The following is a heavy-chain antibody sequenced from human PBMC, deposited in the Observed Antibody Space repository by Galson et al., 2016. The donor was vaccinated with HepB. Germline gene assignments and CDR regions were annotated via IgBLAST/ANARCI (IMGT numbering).Heavy chain of an antibody. CDR3: AKIGSSAWYPGGVY. V-gene: IGHV3-23*01. CDR2: RGGRGSST. J-gene: IGHJ4*02. CDR1: GLNFNSYA. Sequence: SLRLSCAGSGLNFNSYAMHWVRQAPGKGLGGVSGRGGRGSSTFYADSVKGRLTFSRDKSKNTGCLQMNSVRVEDTAIYYCAKIGSSAWYPGGVYWGRGTLVTVSS. D-gene: IGHD6-19*01.